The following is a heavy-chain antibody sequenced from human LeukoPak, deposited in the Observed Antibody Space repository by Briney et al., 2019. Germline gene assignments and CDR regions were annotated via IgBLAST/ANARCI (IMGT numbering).Heavy chain of an antibody. V-gene: IGHV4-59*08. D-gene: IGHD4-23*01. Sequence: SETLSLTCTVSGSSISNYYWSWIRQPPGKGLEWIAYIYYRGSTTYNPSLKSRVTVSLDASTNQFSLKLSSVTAADTAVYYCARHKALVETHDPFGYWGQGTLVTVSS. CDR2: IYYRGST. J-gene: IGHJ4*02. CDR1: GSSISNYY. CDR3: ARHKALVETHDPFGY.